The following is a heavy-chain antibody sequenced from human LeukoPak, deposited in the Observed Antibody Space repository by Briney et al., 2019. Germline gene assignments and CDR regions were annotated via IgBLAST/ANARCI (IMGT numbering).Heavy chain of an antibody. V-gene: IGHV4-34*01. CDR1: GASFSTYY. J-gene: IGHJ4*02. CDR2: VNHSGYT. CDR3: ARQLYGSDY. D-gene: IGHD3-16*01. Sequence: SETLSLTCDVSGASFSTYYWSWIRQSPEKGLEWIGEVNHSGYTNYNPSLKGRVTISVDTSKNQFSLKLSSVTAADTAVYYCARQLYGSDYRGQGTLVTVSS.